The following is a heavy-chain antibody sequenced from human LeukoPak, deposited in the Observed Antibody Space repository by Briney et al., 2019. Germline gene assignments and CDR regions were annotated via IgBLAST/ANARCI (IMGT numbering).Heavy chain of an antibody. V-gene: IGHV1-3*01. CDR2: INGGNDNT. J-gene: IGHJ4*02. CDR3: ARGGSSSSWFYFDY. CDR1: GYTLASFA. D-gene: IGHD6-6*01. Sequence: GASVKVSCKASGYTLASFAVHWVRQAPGQGLEWLGWINGGNDNTYYSQKFQDRVTITRDTSASTAYMELSSLRSEDTAAYYCARGGSSSSWFYFDYWGQGTLVTVSS.